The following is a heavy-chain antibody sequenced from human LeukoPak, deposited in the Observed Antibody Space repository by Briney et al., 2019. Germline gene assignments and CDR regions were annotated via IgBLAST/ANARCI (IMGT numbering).Heavy chain of an antibody. CDR1: GYTFTSYG. Sequence: ASVKISCKASGYTFTSYGISWVRQAPGKGLELMGWIRAYNGNTNYAQKLQGRVTMTTDTSTCTAYMEMRSLRSDDTAVYYCARVGYSGYDPDNYYYYGMDVWGQGTTVTVSS. CDR3: ARVGYSGYDPDNYYYYGMDV. CDR2: IRAYNGNT. J-gene: IGHJ6*02. D-gene: IGHD5-12*01. V-gene: IGHV1-18*01.